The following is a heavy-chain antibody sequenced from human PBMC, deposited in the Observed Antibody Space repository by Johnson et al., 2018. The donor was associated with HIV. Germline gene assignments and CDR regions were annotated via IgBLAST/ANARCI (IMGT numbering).Heavy chain of an antibody. CDR3: ARGGVLRYFDWLFEDAFDI. CDR1: GFTFSSYW. V-gene: IGHV3-7*01. J-gene: IGHJ3*02. Sequence: VQLVESGGGLVQPGGSLRLSCAASGFTFSSYWMSWVRQAPGKGLEWVANIKQDGSEKYYVDSVKGRFTISRDNAKNSLYLQMNSLRAEDTAVYYCARGGVLRYFDWLFEDAFDIWGQGTMVTVSS. CDR2: IKQDGSEK. D-gene: IGHD3-9*01.